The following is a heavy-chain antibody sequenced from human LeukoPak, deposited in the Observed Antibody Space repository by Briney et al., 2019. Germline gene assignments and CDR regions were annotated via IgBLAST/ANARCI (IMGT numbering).Heavy chain of an antibody. Sequence: GESLKISCKGFGYSFTGYWIGWVRQMPGKSLEWMGIVYPGDSVTRYSPSFQGQVTISADKSISTAYLQWSSLKASDTAMYFCARHLGGGPAATPFDYWGQGTLVTVSS. D-gene: IGHD2-2*01. CDR2: VYPGDSVT. CDR3: ARHLGGGPAATPFDY. CDR1: GYSFTGYW. J-gene: IGHJ4*02. V-gene: IGHV5-51*01.